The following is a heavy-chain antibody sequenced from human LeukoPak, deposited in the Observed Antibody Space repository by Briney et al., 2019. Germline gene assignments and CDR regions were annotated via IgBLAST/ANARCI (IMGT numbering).Heavy chain of an antibody. Sequence: SETLSLTCTVSGCSICGYDWSWIRQPAGKGLEWIAYIYYSGSSNYNPSLKSRVTISVDTSKNQFSLNLRSVTAADTAVYYCARTAPSPYDSSGYYKGRHFDYWGQGTLVTVSS. CDR3: ARTAPSPYDSSGYYKGRHFDY. D-gene: IGHD3-22*01. CDR2: IYYSGSS. V-gene: IGHV4-59*01. CDR1: GCSICGYD. J-gene: IGHJ4*02.